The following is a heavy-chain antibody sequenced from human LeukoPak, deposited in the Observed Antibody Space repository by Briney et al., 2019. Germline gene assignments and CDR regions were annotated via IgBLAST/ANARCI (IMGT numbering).Heavy chain of an antibody. CDR2: ISYDGSNK. V-gene: IGHV3-30*18. D-gene: IGHD6-19*01. Sequence: GGSLRLSCAASGFTFSSYGMHWVRQAPGKGLEWVAVISYDGSNKYYADSVKGRFTISRDNSKNTLCLQMNSLRAEDTAVYYCAKDWDDSGWSPGSFDYWGQGTLVTVSS. J-gene: IGHJ4*02. CDR3: AKDWDDSGWSPGSFDY. CDR1: GFTFSSYG.